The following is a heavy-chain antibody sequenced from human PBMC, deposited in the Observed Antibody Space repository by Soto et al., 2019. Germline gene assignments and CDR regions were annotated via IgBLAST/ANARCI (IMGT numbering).Heavy chain of an antibody. CDR1: GFSLTTNGMG. CDR2: HYWDDDK. J-gene: IGHJ4*02. V-gene: IGHV2-5*02. D-gene: IGHD1-26*01. Sequence: QITLRESGPTLVKPTQTLTLTCTFSGFSLTTNGMGVGWIRQPPGKALEWLALHYWDDDKRSSPSLRSRLTITKDTSKNQVVLTMTNMDPVDTATYYCGHRSSGRHFASWGQGTLVTVSS. CDR3: GHRSSGRHFAS.